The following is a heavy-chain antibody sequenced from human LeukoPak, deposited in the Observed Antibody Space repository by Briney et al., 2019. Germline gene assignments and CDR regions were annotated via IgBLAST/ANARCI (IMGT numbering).Heavy chain of an antibody. CDR1: GGTFSSYA. CDR3: ARATYYDFWSGYWFDY. J-gene: IGHJ4*02. Sequence: GASVTVSCKASGGTFSSYAISWVRQAPGQGLEWMGGIIPIFGTANYAQKFQGRVTITADESTSTAYMELSSLRSEDTAVYYCARATYYDFWSGYWFDYWGQGTLVTVSS. CDR2: IIPIFGTA. D-gene: IGHD3-3*01. V-gene: IGHV1-69*13.